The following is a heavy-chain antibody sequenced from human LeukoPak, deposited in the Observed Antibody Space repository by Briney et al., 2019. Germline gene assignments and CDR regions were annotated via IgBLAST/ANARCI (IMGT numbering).Heavy chain of an antibody. D-gene: IGHD3-3*01. CDR2: ISAYNGNT. Sequence: VASVKVSCKASGYTFTNYGIIWVRQAPGQGLEWMGWISAYNGNTNYAQKLQGRVTMTTDTSTSTAYMELRSLRSDDTAVYYCARVPLDDFWSGYYPLAYWGQRTLVTVSS. J-gene: IGHJ4*02. V-gene: IGHV1-18*01. CDR1: GYTFTNYG. CDR3: ARVPLDDFWSGYYPLAY.